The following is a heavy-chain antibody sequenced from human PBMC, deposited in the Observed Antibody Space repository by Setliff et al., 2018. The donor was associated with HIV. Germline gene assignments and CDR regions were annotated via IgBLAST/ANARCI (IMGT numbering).Heavy chain of an antibody. D-gene: IGHD2-15*01. V-gene: IGHV1-46*01. CDR3: ARVRYCSGGSCYGGEYWFDP. Sequence: ASVKVSCKASGYTLTSYYIHWVRQAPGQGLEWMGVIHPSGGSTSYAQSFQDRVTMTRDTSTSTVHMELSSLRSEDTAVYYCARVRYCSGGSCYGGEYWFDPWGQGTLVTVSS. CDR2: IHPSGGST. CDR1: GYTLTSYY. J-gene: IGHJ5*02.